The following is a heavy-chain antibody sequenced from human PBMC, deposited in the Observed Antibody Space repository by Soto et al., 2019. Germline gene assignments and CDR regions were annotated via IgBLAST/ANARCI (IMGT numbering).Heavy chain of an antibody. CDR1: GGSISSGDYC. CDR3: ARADYDILTGYPKHFDY. CDR2: IYYSGST. J-gene: IGHJ4*02. V-gene: IGHV4-30-4*01. D-gene: IGHD3-9*01. Sequence: SETLSLTCTVSGGSISSGDYCWSWIRQPPGKGLEWIGYIYYSGSTYYNPSLKSRVTISVDTSKNQFSLKLSSVTAADTAVYYCARADYDILTGYPKHFDYWGQGTLVTVSS.